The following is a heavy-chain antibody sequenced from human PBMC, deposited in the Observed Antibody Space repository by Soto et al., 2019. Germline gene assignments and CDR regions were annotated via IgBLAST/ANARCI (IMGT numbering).Heavy chain of an antibody. Sequence: QAHLEQSGAELKRPGASVKVSCKASGYTFSDFDINWLRQDSGQGPEWMGWMNAKSGDTFFAQRFQDKFNMTWDTSLSTAYMEVGSLTSDHTAIYYCARGNPFNYAGFDVWGQGTTVAVSS. D-gene: IGHD3-16*01. CDR2: MNAKSGDT. J-gene: IGHJ6*02. V-gene: IGHV1-8*01. CDR1: GYTFSDFD. CDR3: ARGNPFNYAGFDV.